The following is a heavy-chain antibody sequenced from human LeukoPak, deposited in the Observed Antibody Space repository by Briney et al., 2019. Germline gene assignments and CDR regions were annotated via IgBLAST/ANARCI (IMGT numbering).Heavy chain of an antibody. D-gene: IGHD5-24*01. CDR1: GGSVSSGSYY. V-gene: IGHV4-61*01. J-gene: IGHJ5*02. Sequence: PSQTLSLTCTVSGGSVSSGSYYWSWIRQPPGKGLEWIGYIYYSGSTNYNPSLKSRVTISVDTSKNQFSLKLSSVTAADTAVYYCARESRGDWFDPWGQGTLVTVSS. CDR2: IYYSGST. CDR3: ARESRGDWFDP.